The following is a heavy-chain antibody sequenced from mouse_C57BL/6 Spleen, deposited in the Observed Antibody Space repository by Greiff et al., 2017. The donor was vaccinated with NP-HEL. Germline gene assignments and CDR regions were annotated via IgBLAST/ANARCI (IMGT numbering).Heavy chain of an antibody. D-gene: IGHD2-1*01. CDR2: IDPSDSET. CDR3: ARGDGNYLAWFAY. Sequence: QVQLQQPGAELVRPGSSVKLSCKASGYTFTSYWMHWVKQRPIQGLEWIGNIDPSDSETPSNQKFKDKATLTVDKSSSTAYMQLSSLTSEDSAVYYCARGDGNYLAWFAYWGQGTLVTVSA. J-gene: IGHJ3*01. CDR1: GYTFTSYW. V-gene: IGHV1-52*01.